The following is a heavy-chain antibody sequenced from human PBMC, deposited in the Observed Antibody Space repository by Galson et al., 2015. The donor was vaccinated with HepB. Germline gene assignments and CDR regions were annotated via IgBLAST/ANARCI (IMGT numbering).Heavy chain of an antibody. D-gene: IGHD3-9*01. CDR3: ARIRRCFGSYDILTFDF. CDR1: GFSLSTSGTC. Sequence: PALVKPTQTLTLTCTFSGFSLSTSGTCVSWIRQPPGKALEWLARIDWDDDKFYSTSLKTRLTISKDTSKNQVVLTMANMDPVDTATYYCARIRRCFGSYDILTFDFWGQGTLVTVSS. CDR2: IDWDDDK. V-gene: IGHV2-70*17. J-gene: IGHJ4*02.